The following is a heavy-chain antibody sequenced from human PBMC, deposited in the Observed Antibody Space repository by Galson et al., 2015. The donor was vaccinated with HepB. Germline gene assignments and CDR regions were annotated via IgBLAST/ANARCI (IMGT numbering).Heavy chain of an antibody. V-gene: IGHV1-69*13. D-gene: IGHD6-13*01. Sequence: SVKVSCKASGGTFSSYAISWVRQAPGQGLEWMGGIIPIFGTANYAQKFQGRVTITADESTSTAYMELSSLRSEDTAVYYCARLAAAGTASSYYYYYYMDVWGKGTTVTVSS. J-gene: IGHJ6*03. CDR1: GGTFSSYA. CDR3: ARLAAAGTASSYYYYYYMDV. CDR2: IIPIFGTA.